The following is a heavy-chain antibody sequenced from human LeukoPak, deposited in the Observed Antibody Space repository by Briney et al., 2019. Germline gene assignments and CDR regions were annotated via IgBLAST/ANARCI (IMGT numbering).Heavy chain of an antibody. Sequence: GESLQISCKGSGSIFTSYWIGWVRQVPGKGLEWMGIIYPGDSDTRYSPSFQGQVTISADKSINTAYLQWSSLKASDTAMYYCARSNCGGDCYPSYWGQGTLVTVSS. CDR1: GSIFTSYW. D-gene: IGHD2-21*02. V-gene: IGHV5-51*01. CDR2: IYPGDSDT. J-gene: IGHJ4*02. CDR3: ARSNCGGDCYPSY.